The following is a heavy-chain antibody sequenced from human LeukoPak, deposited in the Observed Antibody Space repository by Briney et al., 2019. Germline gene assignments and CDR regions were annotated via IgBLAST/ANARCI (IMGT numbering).Heavy chain of an antibody. CDR1: GGSLDSFY. Sequence: PSETLSLTCTVSGGSLDSFYWSWIRQPPGKGLEYIGYIYYSGPTNYDPSLKGRVTISVDMSKNQFSLKLISVTAADTAVYYCARDPPGKGALDFWGQGTLVTVSS. D-gene: IGHD3-16*01. CDR3: ARDPPGKGALDF. J-gene: IGHJ4*02. V-gene: IGHV4-59*01. CDR2: IYYSGPT.